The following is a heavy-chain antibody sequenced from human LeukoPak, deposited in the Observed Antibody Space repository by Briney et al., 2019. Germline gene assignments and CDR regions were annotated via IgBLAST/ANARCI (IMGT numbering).Heavy chain of an antibody. V-gene: IGHV4-59*08. CDR2: FYYSGST. CDR3: ARHRGSTIFGVVPSYNWFDP. J-gene: IGHJ5*02. D-gene: IGHD3-3*01. Sequence: SETLSLTCTVSGGSFSSYYWSWLRQPPGKGLEWIGYFYYSGSTNYNTSLKSRVTISVDTSKSQCSLKLSSVTAADTAVYYCARHRGSTIFGVVPSYNWFDPWGQGTLVTVSS. CDR1: GGSFSSYY.